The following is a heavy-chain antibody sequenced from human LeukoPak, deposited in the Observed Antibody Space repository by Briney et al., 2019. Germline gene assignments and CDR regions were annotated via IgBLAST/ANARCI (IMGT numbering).Heavy chain of an antibody. CDR1: GFTFSSYE. CDR2: ITSSGSPI. D-gene: IGHD1-26*01. Sequence: GGSLRLSCAASGFTFSSYEMNWVLQAPGKGLEWISFITSSGSPIYYADSVKGRFTISRDNAKNSLYLQMNRLTAEDTAIYYCARSPYSGRSFDIWGQGTMVTVSS. V-gene: IGHV3-48*03. CDR3: ARSPYSGRSFDI. J-gene: IGHJ3*02.